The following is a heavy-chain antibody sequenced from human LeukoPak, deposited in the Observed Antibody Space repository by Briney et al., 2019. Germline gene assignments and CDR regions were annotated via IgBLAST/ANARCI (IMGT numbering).Heavy chain of an antibody. V-gene: IGHV3-23*01. CDR3: AKVRYFDWSIDY. Sequence: GGSLRLSCAASGFTFSSYAMSWVRQAPGKGLEWVSAISGSGGSTYYADSVKGRFTISRDNSKNTLYLQMNSLRAEDTAVYYYAKVRYFDWSIDYWGQGTLVTVSS. D-gene: IGHD3-9*01. J-gene: IGHJ4*02. CDR1: GFTFSSYA. CDR2: ISGSGGST.